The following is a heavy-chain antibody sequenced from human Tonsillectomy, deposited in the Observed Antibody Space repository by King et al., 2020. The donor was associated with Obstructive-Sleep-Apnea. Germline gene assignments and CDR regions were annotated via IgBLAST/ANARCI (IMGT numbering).Heavy chain of an antibody. V-gene: IGHV5-10-1*01. CDR3: ARPYGSGGLNWFDP. CDR1: GYSFTSYW. J-gene: IGHJ5*02. CDR2: IDPRDSYT. D-gene: IGHD3-10*01. Sequence: QLVQSGAEVKKPGESLRISCKGSGYSFTSYWISWVRQMPGKGLECVGRIDPRDSYTNYSSSFQVHVTISADKSISTAYLQRRRMKATDTAMYYCARPYGSGGLNWFDPWGQGTLVTVSS.